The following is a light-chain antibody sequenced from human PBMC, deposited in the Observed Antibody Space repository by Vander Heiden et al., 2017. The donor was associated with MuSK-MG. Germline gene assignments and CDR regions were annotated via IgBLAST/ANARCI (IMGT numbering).Light chain of an antibody. J-gene: IGKJ2*01. CDR1: QSVSSN. Sequence: ERVMTQSPATLSVSPGERATLSCRTSQSVSSNLAWYQQKPAQAPRLLIYRASTRATGIPARFSGSGSGTEFTLTISSLQSEDFAVYYCQHYNNWPLAFGQGTKLEIK. V-gene: IGKV3-15*01. CDR2: RAS. CDR3: QHYNNWPLA.